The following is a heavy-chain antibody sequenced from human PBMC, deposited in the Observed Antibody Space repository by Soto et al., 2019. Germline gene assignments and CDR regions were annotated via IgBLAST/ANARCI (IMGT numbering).Heavy chain of an antibody. D-gene: IGHD6-19*01. J-gene: IGHJ6*02. Sequence: EVQLVESGGGLVKPGGSLRLSCAASGFTFSNAWMNWVRQAPGKGLEWVGRIKSKTDGGTTDFAAPVKDRFTISRDDSINKLYLQMNSLKTEDTGVYYCIAVAGGYYYYGMDVWGQGTTVTVS. CDR2: IKSKTDGGTT. CDR1: GFTFSNAW. CDR3: IAVAGGYYYYGMDV. V-gene: IGHV3-15*07.